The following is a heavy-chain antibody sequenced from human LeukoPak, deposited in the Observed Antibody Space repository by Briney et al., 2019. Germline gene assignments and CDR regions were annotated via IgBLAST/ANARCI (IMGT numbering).Heavy chain of an antibody. CDR1: GGSISSSSYY. D-gene: IGHD2-21*01. Sequence: SETLSLTCTVSGGSISSSSYYWGWIRQPPGKGLEWIGSIYYSGSTYYNPSLKSRVTISVDTSKNQFSLKLSSVTAADTAVYYCARSSYCGGDCYPHPLAMDWGQGTLVTVSS. CDR3: ARSSYCGGDCYPHPLAMD. J-gene: IGHJ4*02. V-gene: IGHV4-39*01. CDR2: IYYSGST.